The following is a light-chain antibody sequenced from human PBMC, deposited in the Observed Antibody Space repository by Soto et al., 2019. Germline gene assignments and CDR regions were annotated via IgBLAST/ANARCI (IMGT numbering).Light chain of an antibody. CDR2: DSD. Sequence: QSVLTQPPSVSAAPGQKVTISCSGSSSNIEKNYVSWYQQLTGTAPKLLIYDSDKRPSEIPDRFSASKSGTPATLAITGLQTGDEADYSCGACDYSLNTVVFGGGTKLTVL. J-gene: IGLJ2*01. V-gene: IGLV1-51*01. CDR1: SSNIEKNY. CDR3: GACDYSLNTVV.